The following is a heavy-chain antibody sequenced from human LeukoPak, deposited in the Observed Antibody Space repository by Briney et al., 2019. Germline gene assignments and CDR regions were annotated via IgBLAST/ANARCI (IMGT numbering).Heavy chain of an antibody. J-gene: IGHJ4*02. D-gene: IGHD6-19*01. V-gene: IGHV3-30*02. CDR3: AKYANSAVAGPRYFDY. CDR1: GFTFSSYG. Sequence: GGSLRLSCAASGFTFSSYGMHWVRQAPGKGLEWVAFIRYDGSHKDYADSVKGRFTISRDNSKNTLYLQMNSLRAEDTAVYYCAKYANSAVAGPRYFDYWGQGTLVTVSS. CDR2: IRYDGSHK.